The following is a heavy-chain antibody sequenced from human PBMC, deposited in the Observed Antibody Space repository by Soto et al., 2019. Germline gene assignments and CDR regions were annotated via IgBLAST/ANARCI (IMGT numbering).Heavy chain of an antibody. CDR3: ARSEYITSTGIDC. CDR2: IYPGDSDT. V-gene: IGHV5-51*01. J-gene: IGHJ4*02. CDR1: GYSFSNYW. Sequence: GESLKISCEGSGYSFSNYWIGWVRQMPGKGLEWMGIIYPGDSDTRYSPSFQGQVTISADKSISTAYLQWSSLKASDTAMYYCARSEYITSTGIDCWGQGTLVTVSS. D-gene: IGHD6-6*01.